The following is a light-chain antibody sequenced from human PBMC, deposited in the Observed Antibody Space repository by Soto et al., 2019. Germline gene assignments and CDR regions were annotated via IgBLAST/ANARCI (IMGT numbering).Light chain of an antibody. CDR3: QQYNDWPLT. J-gene: IGKJ4*01. CDR1: QSVSTN. CDR2: GAS. V-gene: IGKV3-15*01. Sequence: EIVMTQSPATLSVSPEERASLSCRASQSVSTNLAWYQQKPAQAPRLLIYGASTRATGIPARFSGGGSGTEFTLTISSLQSADFAVYYCQQYNDWPLTFGGGTKVEIK.